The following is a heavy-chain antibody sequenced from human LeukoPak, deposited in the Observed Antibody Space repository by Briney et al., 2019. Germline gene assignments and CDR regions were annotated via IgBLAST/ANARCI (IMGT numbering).Heavy chain of an antibody. D-gene: IGHD5-18*01. CDR1: GFTFSSYW. CDR2: INSDGSST. Sequence: GGSLRLSCAASGFTFSSYWMHWVRHAPGKGLMWVSRINSDGSSTSYADSVKGRFTISRDNAKNTLYLQMNSLRAEDTAVYYCARGGYSYGSYYYMDVWGKGTTATVSS. V-gene: IGHV3-74*01. J-gene: IGHJ6*03. CDR3: ARGGYSYGSYYYMDV.